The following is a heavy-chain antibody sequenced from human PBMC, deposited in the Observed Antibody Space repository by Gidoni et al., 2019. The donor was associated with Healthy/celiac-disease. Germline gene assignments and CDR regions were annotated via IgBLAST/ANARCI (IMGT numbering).Heavy chain of an antibody. CDR1: GFTFSSYG. CDR2: ISYDGSNK. Sequence: QVQLVESGGGVVQPGRSLRLSCEASGFTFSSYGMHWVRQAPGKGLVWVAVISYDGSNKDYADSVKGRFTISRDNSKNTLYLQMNSLRAEDTAVYYCAKEAMGRYSGYALYYYGMDVWGQGTTVTVSS. D-gene: IGHD5-12*01. V-gene: IGHV3-30*18. J-gene: IGHJ6*02. CDR3: AKEAMGRYSGYALYYYGMDV.